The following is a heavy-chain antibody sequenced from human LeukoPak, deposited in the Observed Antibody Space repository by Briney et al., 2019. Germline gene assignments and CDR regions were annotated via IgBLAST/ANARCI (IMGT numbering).Heavy chain of an antibody. J-gene: IGHJ2*01. CDR2: VSIGGSFI. Sequence: GGSLRLSCAASGFTFSSYGMNWVRQAPGKGLEWVSFVSIGGSFIYYADSVKGRFTISRDDAKNSLYLQMNSLTAEDTAEYYCARNKINTVTTGWYFDLWGRGTLVSFPS. V-gene: IGHV3-21*01. CDR3: ARNKINTVTTGWYFDL. D-gene: IGHD4-17*01. CDR1: GFTFSSYG.